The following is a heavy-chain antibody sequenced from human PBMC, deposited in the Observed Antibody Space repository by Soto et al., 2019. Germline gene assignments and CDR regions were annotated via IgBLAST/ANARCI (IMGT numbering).Heavy chain of an antibody. V-gene: IGHV1-69*13. Sequence: ASVKVSCKASGGTFSSYAISWVRQAPGQGLEWMGGIIPIFGTVNYAQKFQGRVTITADESTSTAYMELSSLRSEDTAVYYCARGSAYYYDSSGHHWGQGTLVTVSS. J-gene: IGHJ5*02. CDR1: GGTFSSYA. CDR2: IIPIFGTV. D-gene: IGHD3-22*01. CDR3: ARGSAYYYDSSGHH.